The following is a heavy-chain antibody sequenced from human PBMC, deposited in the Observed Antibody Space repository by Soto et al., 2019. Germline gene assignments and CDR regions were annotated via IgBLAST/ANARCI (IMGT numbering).Heavy chain of an antibody. V-gene: IGHV3-23*01. CDR2: ISGSGDST. CDR3: AKENYYGSGTYVGGMDV. CDR1: GFTFSSYA. J-gene: IGHJ6*02. D-gene: IGHD3-10*01. Sequence: GGSLRLSCAASGFTFSSYAMAWVRQAPGKGLEWVSGISGSGDSTYYADSVKGRFTFSRDNSKNTLYLQMNSLRAEDTAVYYCAKENYYGSGTYVGGMDVWGQGTTVTVS.